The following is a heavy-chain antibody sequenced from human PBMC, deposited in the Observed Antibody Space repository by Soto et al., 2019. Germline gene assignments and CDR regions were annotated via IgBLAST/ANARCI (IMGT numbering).Heavy chain of an antibody. CDR1: GFTFSYYW. J-gene: IGHJ3*01. V-gene: IGHV3-74*01. Sequence: EVQLLESGGGLVQPGESLRLSCAASGFTFSYYWMHWVRQAPGMGLVWVSRIHSDGSSTTYADSVKGRFTISRDNARNTLYLQMNRLRAEDTAVYYCARWDRGAFDLWGQGTVLTVSS. CDR2: IHSDGSST. CDR3: ARWDRGAFDL. D-gene: IGHD1-26*01.